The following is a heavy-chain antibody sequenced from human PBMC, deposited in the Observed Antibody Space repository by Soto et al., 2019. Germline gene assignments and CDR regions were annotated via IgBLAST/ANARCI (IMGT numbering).Heavy chain of an antibody. CDR2: IGSTDI. V-gene: IGHV3-23*01. CDR1: GFTFSSYD. CDR3: AEDHFNGNGVFDGFDV. Sequence: EVQLLESGGGLVQPGGSLRLSCAASGFTFSSYDMSWVRQAPGKGLEWVSTIGSTDIFYADSVKGRFTISRDNSKNLLFLQMNSLRADDTAFYYCAEDHFNGNGVFDGFDVWGQGTVVTVSS. D-gene: IGHD2-8*01. J-gene: IGHJ3*01.